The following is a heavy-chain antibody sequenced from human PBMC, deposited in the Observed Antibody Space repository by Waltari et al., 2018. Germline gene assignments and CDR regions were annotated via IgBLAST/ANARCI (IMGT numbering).Heavy chain of an antibody. V-gene: IGHV3-30*04. CDR1: GFTSSSYA. CDR3: AFIWFGSENDAFDI. CDR2: ISYDGSNK. J-gene: IGHJ3*02. Sequence: QVQLVESGGGVVQPGRSLRLSCAASGFTSSSYALHGVGPAPGKGLEWVAVISYDGSNKYYADSVKGRFTISRDNSKNTLYLQMNSLRAEDTAVYYCAFIWFGSENDAFDIWGQGTMVTVSS. D-gene: IGHD3-10*01.